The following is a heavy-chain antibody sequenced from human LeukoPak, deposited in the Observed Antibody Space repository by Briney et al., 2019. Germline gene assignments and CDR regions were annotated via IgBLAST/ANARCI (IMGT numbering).Heavy chain of an antibody. J-gene: IGHJ3*02. CDR1: GFTFSSYW. D-gene: IGHD6-13*01. Sequence: GGSLRLSCAASGFTFSSYWMHWVRQAPGKGLVWVSRINSDGSSTSYADSVKGRFTISRDNAKNTLYLQMNSLRAEDTAVYYCARGNIAAAGFDAFDIWGQGTMVTVSS. V-gene: IGHV3-74*01. CDR2: INSDGSST. CDR3: ARGNIAAAGFDAFDI.